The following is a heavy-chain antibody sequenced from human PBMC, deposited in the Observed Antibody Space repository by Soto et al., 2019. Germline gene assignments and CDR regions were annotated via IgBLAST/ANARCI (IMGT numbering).Heavy chain of an antibody. J-gene: IGHJ6*02. CDR1: GYTFSAYG. V-gene: IGHV1-18*04. Sequence: ASVKVSCQPSGYTFSAYGISWVRQAPGQGLEWMGWISPYNQETNYEKKFQDRVTIIADTSTSIAYLEMRSLRPDDTAVYYCARGVSYDFWNGFYGHYYGWDVWG. CDR2: ISPYNQET. CDR3: ARGVSYDFWNGFYGHYYGWDV. D-gene: IGHD3-3*01.